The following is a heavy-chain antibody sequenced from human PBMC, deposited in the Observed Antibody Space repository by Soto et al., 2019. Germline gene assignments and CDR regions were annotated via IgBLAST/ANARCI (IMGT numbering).Heavy chain of an antibody. CDR3: ARVVYYDSSGFGL. V-gene: IGHV3-21*01. D-gene: IGHD3-22*01. CDR1: GFNFNNYG. CDR2: ISSTSDYI. Sequence: GGSLRLSCTASGFNFNNYGMSWVRQAPGKGLEWVSSISSTSDYIYYGDSVKGRFTISRDNAKNSLYLEMNSLRVEDTAVYYCARVVYYDSSGFGLWGQGTMVTVSS. J-gene: IGHJ3*01.